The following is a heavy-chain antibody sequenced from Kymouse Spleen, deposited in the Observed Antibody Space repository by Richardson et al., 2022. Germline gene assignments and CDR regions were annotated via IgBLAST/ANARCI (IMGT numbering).Heavy chain of an antibody. CDR1: GGSISSSSYY. D-gene: IGHD3-10*01. CDR2: IYYSGST. V-gene: IGHV4-39*01. Sequence: QLQLQESGPGLVKPSETLSLTCTVSGGSISSSSYYWGWIRQPPGKGLEWIGSIYYSGSTYYNPSLKSRVTISVDTSKNQFSLKLSSVTAADTAVYYCWGYYGSGWYYYYGMDVWGQGTTVTVSS. J-gene: IGHJ6*02. CDR3: WGYYGSGWYYYYGMDV.